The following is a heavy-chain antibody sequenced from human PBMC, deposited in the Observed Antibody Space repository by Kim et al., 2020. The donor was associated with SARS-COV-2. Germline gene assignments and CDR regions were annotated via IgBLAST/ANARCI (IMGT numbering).Heavy chain of an antibody. CDR1: GFTVSSNY. J-gene: IGHJ5*02. Sequence: GGSLRLSCAASGFTVSSNYMSWVRQAPGKGLEWVSVIYSGGSTYYAESVKGRFTITRDNSKNTLYLQMNSMRAEDTAVDYCARESGYWKSFIFDPWGQGTLVTVSS. V-gene: IGHV3-66*01. CDR2: IYSGGST. D-gene: IGHD3-3*01. CDR3: ARESGYWKSFIFDP.